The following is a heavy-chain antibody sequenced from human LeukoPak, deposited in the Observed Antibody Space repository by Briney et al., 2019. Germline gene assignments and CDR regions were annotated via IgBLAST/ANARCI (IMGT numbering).Heavy chain of an antibody. Sequence: SGTLSLTCTVSGHSITSSCHYWGSIRPPPGNGLKWLGCTPFSGSTSDNPSLKSRVTISVDTSKNQFSLKLSSVTAADTAVYYCARGYIVVVPAATLPYYYMDVWGKGTTVTVSS. D-gene: IGHD2-2*01. CDR2: TPFSGST. CDR1: GHSITSSCHY. CDR3: ARGYIVVVPAATLPYYYMDV. V-gene: IGHV4-39*07. J-gene: IGHJ6*03.